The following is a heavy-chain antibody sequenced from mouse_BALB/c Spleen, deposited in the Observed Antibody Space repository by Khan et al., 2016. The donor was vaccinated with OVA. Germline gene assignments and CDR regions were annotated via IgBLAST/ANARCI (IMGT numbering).Heavy chain of an antibody. CDR2: ISSGDTT. CDR3: ARDYWVAY. Sequence: EVELVESGGGLVKPGGSLKLSCAASGFTFSNYGVSWVRQTPEKRLEWVASISSGDTTYYPDSVKGRFTIYRDNARNILYLQMSSLRSEDTAMYYCARDYWVAYWGQGTLVTVSA. CDR1: GFTFSNYG. J-gene: IGHJ3*01. V-gene: IGHV5-6-5*01.